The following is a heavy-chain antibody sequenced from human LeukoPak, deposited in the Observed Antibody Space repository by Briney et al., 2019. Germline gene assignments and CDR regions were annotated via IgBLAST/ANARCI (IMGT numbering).Heavy chain of an antibody. Sequence: SETLSLTCTVSGGSISSSSYYWGWIRQPPGKGLEWIGSIYYRGSTYYNPSLKSRVTISVDTSKNQFSLKLSSVTAADTAVYYCARGVPYSSGWYSGAGLKGHFDYWGQGTLVTVSS. CDR1: GGSISSSSYY. CDR3: ARGVPYSSGWYSGAGLKGHFDY. V-gene: IGHV4-39*07. CDR2: IYYRGST. D-gene: IGHD6-19*01. J-gene: IGHJ4*02.